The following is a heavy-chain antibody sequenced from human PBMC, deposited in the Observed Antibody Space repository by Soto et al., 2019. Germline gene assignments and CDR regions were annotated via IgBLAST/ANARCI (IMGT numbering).Heavy chain of an antibody. Sequence: PGGSLRLSCAASGFTFSSYSMNWVRQAPGKGLEWVSSISSSSSYIYYADSVKGRFTISRDNAKSSLYLQMNSLRAEDTAVYYCASRGGIDSYVYYYYGMDVWGQGTTVTVSS. CDR1: GFTFSSYS. J-gene: IGHJ6*02. D-gene: IGHD5-18*01. CDR3: ASRGGIDSYVYYYYGMDV. CDR2: ISSSSSYI. V-gene: IGHV3-21*01.